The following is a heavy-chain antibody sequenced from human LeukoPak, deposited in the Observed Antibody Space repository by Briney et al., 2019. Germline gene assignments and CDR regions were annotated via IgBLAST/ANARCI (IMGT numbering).Heavy chain of an antibody. CDR1: GFYITSGEY. Sequence: SETLSLTCSVSGFYITSGEYWGWVRQTPGKGLEWIGSIYHTGNTYYNPSLESRVTISVDTPKNQFSLKLRSVTATDTAMYYCVRDWGRERPEYWGQGTLVTVSS. J-gene: IGHJ4*02. D-gene: IGHD1-14*01. V-gene: IGHV4-38-2*02. CDR3: VRDWGRERPEY. CDR2: IYHTGNT.